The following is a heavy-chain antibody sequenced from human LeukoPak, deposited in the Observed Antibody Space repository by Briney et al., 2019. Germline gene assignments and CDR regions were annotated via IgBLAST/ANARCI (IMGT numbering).Heavy chain of an antibody. J-gene: IGHJ4*02. D-gene: IGHD3-22*01. CDR1: GFTFSSYW. CDR2: IKQDGSEK. V-gene: IGHV3-7*03. CDR3: ANDEYFYDSSSKTN. Sequence: GGSLRLSCAASGFTFSSYWMSWVRQAPGKGLEWVANIKQDGSEKYYVDSVKGRFTISRDNAKNSLYLQMNSLRVEDTAVYYCANDEYFYDSSSKTNWGQGTLVTVSS.